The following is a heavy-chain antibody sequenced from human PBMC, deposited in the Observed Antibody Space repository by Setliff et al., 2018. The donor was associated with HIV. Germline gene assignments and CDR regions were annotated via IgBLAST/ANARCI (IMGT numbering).Heavy chain of an antibody. V-gene: IGHV1-2*02. CDR3: ALSSTTTRPYNWFDP. Sequence: GASVKVSCKASGYTFTGYYVHWVRQAPGQGLEWMGWINPNDGGANYAPRFQGRVTMTSNTSITAASMELSNLRSDDTAVYYCALSSTTTRPYNWFDPWGQGTLVTVSS. CDR1: GYTFTGYY. CDR2: INPNDGGA. D-gene: IGHD1-1*01. J-gene: IGHJ5*02.